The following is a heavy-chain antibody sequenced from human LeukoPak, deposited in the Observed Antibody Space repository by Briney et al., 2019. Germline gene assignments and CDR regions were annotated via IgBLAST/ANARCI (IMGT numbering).Heavy chain of an antibody. CDR2: ISSSSSTI. Sequence: GGSLRLSCAASGFTFSRYSMNWVRQALGKGLEWVSYISSSSSTIYYADSVKGRFTISRDNAKNSLYLQMNSLRAEDTAVYYCASGPITIFGVVTYWGQGTLVTVSS. CDR1: GFTFSRYS. D-gene: IGHD3-3*01. CDR3: ASGPITIFGVVTY. V-gene: IGHV3-48*01. J-gene: IGHJ4*02.